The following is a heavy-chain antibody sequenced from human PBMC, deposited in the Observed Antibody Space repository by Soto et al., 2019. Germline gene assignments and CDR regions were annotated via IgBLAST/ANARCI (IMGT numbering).Heavy chain of an antibody. J-gene: IGHJ3*02. CDR1: GFTLSRHT. CDR3: VRDYYDTSGYPNTFGM. Sequence: KPGGSLRLSCAASGFTLSRHTMNWVRQAPGKGLEWVSFIGSRTSDIYYADSVKGRFTISRDNAKNSLYLDLTRLRAEDTAVYFCVRDYYDTSGYPNTFGMWGQGTMVTVSS. V-gene: IGHV3-21*01. CDR2: IGSRTSDI. D-gene: IGHD3-22*01.